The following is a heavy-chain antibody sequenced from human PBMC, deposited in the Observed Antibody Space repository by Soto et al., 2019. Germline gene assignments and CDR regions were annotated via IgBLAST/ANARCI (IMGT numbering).Heavy chain of an antibody. CDR2: ISSRSSTI. CDR1: GFTFSSYS. J-gene: IGHJ3*02. V-gene: IGHV3-48*02. D-gene: IGHD3-22*01. CDR3: ARDLRHSSGLHDAFDI. Sequence: GGSLRLSCAASGFTFSSYSMNWVRQAPGKGLEWVSYISSRSSTIYYADVMKGRFTISRDNAKNSLYLQMNSLRDEDTAVYYCARDLRHSSGLHDAFDIWGQGTMVTVSS.